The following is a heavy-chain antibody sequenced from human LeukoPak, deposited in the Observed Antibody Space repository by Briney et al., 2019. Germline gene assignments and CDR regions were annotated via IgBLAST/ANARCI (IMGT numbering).Heavy chain of an antibody. Sequence: AASVKVSCKASGGTFSSYAISWVRQAPGQGLEWMGRIIPILGIATYAQKFQGRVTITADKSTSTAYMELSSLRSEDTAVYYCARAFGITGTTVDYWGQGTLVTVSS. CDR2: IIPILGIA. CDR3: ARAFGITGTTVDY. D-gene: IGHD1-7*01. J-gene: IGHJ4*02. CDR1: GGTFSSYA. V-gene: IGHV1-69*04.